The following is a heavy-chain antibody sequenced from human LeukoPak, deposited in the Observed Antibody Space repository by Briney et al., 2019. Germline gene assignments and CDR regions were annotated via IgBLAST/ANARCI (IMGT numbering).Heavy chain of an antibody. D-gene: IGHD5-18*01. V-gene: IGHV4-59*01. J-gene: IGHJ3*01. CDR3: ARGYSYGYDALDV. CDR2: IYYSGRT. CDR1: GGSISSYY. Sequence: SETLSLTCTVSGGSISSYYWSWLRQPPGKGLEWIGCIYYSGRTNYSPSLKSRVTISVDTSNNQFSLKLSFVTAADTAVYYCARGYSYGYDALDVWGQGTMVTVSS.